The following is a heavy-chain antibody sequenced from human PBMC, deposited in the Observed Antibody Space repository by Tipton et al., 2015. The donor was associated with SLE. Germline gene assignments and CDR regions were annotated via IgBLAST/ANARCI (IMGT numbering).Heavy chain of an antibody. Sequence: SLRLSCAVSGFTFSSYAMSWVRQAPGKGPEWVSLIYSGGSPYYADSVKGRFTISRDDFKNTLYLQMTSLRAEDTAVYYCARFIAVESFDYWGQGTLVTVS. D-gene: IGHD6-19*01. CDR3: ARFIAVESFDY. J-gene: IGHJ4*02. CDR2: IYSGGSP. CDR1: GFTFSSYA. V-gene: IGHV3-23*03.